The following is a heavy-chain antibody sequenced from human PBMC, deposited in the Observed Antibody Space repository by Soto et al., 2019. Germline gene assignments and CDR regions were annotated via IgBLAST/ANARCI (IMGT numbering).Heavy chain of an antibody. Sequence: QVQLVQSGAEVKKPGASVKVSCKASGYTFTGYYMHWVRQAPGQGLEWMGWINPNSGGTNYAQEFQGWVTMTRDTYSRTAYMELSRLRSEDTSVYYCAREGVDQIRYFDLWGRGTLVTASS. V-gene: IGHV1-2*04. J-gene: IGHJ2*01. CDR2: INPNSGGT. CDR3: AREGVDQIRYFDL. D-gene: IGHD2-15*01. CDR1: GYTFTGYY.